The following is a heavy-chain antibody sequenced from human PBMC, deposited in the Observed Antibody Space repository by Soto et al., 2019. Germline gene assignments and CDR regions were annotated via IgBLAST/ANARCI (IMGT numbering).Heavy chain of an antibody. CDR1: GFTFSSNG. D-gene: IGHD2-15*01. CDR3: ARDGGYCSGGSCSNYYFDY. CDR2: IWYDGSNK. V-gene: IGHV3-33*01. J-gene: IGHJ4*02. Sequence: QVQLVESGGGVVQPGRSLRLSCAASGFTFSSNGMHWVRQAPGKGLEWVAVIWYDGSNKYYADSVKGRFTISRDNSKNTLYLQMNSLRAEDTAVYYCARDGGYCSGGSCSNYYFDYWGQGTLVTVSS.